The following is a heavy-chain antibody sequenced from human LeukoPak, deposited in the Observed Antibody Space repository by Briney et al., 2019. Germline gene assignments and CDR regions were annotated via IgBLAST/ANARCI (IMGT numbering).Heavy chain of an antibody. V-gene: IGHV3-15*01. D-gene: IGHD3-10*01. J-gene: IGHJ4*02. Sequence: GGSLRLSCAASGFTFKNAWMSWVRQAPGKGLEWIGRIKNKNNEGTTDYAASVRGRFIISRDDSKDTLYLRMDSLRTEDTAIYYCTTGAGVLLWFGESISDSWGQGTLVTVSS. CDR2: IKNKNNEGTT. CDR1: GFTFKNAW. CDR3: TTGAGVLLWFGESISDS.